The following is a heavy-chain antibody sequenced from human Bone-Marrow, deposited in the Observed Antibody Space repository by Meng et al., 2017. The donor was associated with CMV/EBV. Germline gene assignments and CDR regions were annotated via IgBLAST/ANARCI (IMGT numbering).Heavy chain of an antibody. V-gene: IGHV3-23*01. Sequence: EGSLRLSCEASRFSVSRVYKSWVRQAPGKGLEWVSAISGSGGSTYYADSVKGRFTISRDNSKSTLYLQMNSLRAEDTAVYYCAKEYYYGSGSHDWGQGTLVTVSS. J-gene: IGHJ4*02. CDR3: AKEYYYGSGSHD. CDR1: RFSVSRVY. D-gene: IGHD3-10*01. CDR2: ISGSGGST.